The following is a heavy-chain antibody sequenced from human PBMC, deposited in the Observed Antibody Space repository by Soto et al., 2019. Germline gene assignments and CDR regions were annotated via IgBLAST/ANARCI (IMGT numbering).Heavy chain of an antibody. CDR1: GFTFSSYS. Sequence: EVQLVESGGGLVKPGGSLRLSCAASGFTFSSYSMNWVRQAPGKGLEWVSSISSSSSYIYYADSVKGRFTISRDNAKNSLYLQMNSLRAEDAAVYYCARDCSSTSCDPFEAGGFGFDPWGQGTLVTVSS. J-gene: IGHJ5*02. D-gene: IGHD2-2*01. V-gene: IGHV3-21*01. CDR2: ISSSSSYI. CDR3: ARDCSSTSCDPFEAGGFGFDP.